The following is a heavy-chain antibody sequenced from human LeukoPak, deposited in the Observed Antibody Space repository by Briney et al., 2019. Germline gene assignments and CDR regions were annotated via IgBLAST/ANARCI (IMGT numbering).Heavy chain of an antibody. Sequence: PGGSLRLSCAASGFTFSTYWMHWVRQAPGKGLVWVSRINSDESSTTYTDSVNGRFTISRDNGKNTLYLQMNSLRAEDTAVYYCAKSRRAYCSGGSCFGLWDYWGQGTLVTVSS. D-gene: IGHD2-15*01. CDR1: GFTFSTYW. V-gene: IGHV3-74*01. CDR3: AKSRRAYCSGGSCFGLWDY. J-gene: IGHJ4*02. CDR2: INSDESST.